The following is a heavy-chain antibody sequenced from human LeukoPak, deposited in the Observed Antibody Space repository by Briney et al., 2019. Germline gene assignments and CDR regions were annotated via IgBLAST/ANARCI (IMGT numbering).Heavy chain of an antibody. CDR1: GFTFSSYG. CDR3: ARGGFEYSSPSDIDY. CDR2: IWYDGSNK. Sequence: GALRLSCAASGFTFSSYGMHWVRQAPGKGLEWVAVIWYDGSNKYYADSVKGRFTISRDNSKNTLYLQMNSLRAEDTAVYYCARGGFEYSSPSDIDYWGQGTLVTVSS. V-gene: IGHV3-33*01. J-gene: IGHJ4*02. D-gene: IGHD6-6*01.